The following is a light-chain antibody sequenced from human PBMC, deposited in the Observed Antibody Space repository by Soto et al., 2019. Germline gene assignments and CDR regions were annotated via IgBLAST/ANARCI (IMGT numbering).Light chain of an antibody. V-gene: IGKV3-15*01. Sequence: EVMMTQSPATLSVSPGERATLSCWASQSVSSSLAWYQQKPGQAPRLLIYGASTRATGIPAKFSGGGSGTEFTLTISSLQSEDFAIYYCQQYKNGWTFGQGTKVDIK. CDR3: QQYKNGWT. CDR1: QSVSSS. CDR2: GAS. J-gene: IGKJ1*01.